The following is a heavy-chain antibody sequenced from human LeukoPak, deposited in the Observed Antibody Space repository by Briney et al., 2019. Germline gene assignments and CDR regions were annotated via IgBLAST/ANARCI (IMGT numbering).Heavy chain of an antibody. CDR3: ARARAGYSSGWLGGYGAFDI. Sequence: GASVKVSCKASGYTFTGYYMHWVRQAPGQGLEWMGWINPNSGGTNYAQKFQGRVTMTRDTSISTAYMELSRLRSDDTAVYYCARARAGYSSGWLGGYGAFDIWGQGTMVTVSS. CDR1: GYTFTGYY. V-gene: IGHV1-2*02. D-gene: IGHD6-19*01. J-gene: IGHJ3*02. CDR2: INPNSGGT.